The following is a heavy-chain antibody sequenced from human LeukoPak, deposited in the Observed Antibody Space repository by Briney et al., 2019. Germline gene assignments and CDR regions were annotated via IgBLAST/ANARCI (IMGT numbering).Heavy chain of an antibody. CDR2: ISFTGNT. Sequence: SETLSLTCTVSGGSISGYYWSWIRQSPGKRLEWIAYISFTGNTNYNPSLKSRVTISLDTSKTHFSLTLSSLTAADTAVYYCAGSPPGWYYDNSGQYYFDTWGQGALVTVSS. D-gene: IGHD3-22*01. V-gene: IGHV4-59*08. J-gene: IGHJ4*02. CDR1: GGSISGYY. CDR3: AGSPPGWYYDNSGQYYFDT.